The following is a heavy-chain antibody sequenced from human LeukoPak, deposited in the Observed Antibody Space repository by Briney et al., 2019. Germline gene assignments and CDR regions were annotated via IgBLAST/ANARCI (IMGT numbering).Heavy chain of an antibody. D-gene: IGHD2-15*01. V-gene: IGHV3-23*01. CDR1: GFTFSSYA. J-gene: IGHJ4*02. CDR2: ISGSGGST. CDR3: ANLLLPGLITGEV. Sequence: QSGGSLRLSCAASGFTFSSYAMSWVRQAPGKGLEWVSAISGSGGSTYYADSVKGRFTISRDNSKNTLYLQMNSLRAEDTAVYYCANLLLPGLITGEVWGQGTLVTVSS.